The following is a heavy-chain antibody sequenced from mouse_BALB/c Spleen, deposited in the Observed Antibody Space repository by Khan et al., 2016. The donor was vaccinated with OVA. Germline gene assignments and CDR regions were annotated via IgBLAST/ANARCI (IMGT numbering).Heavy chain of an antibody. CDR3: VKEGAYHRSDGWFAY. V-gene: IGHV1-4*01. CDR1: GYTFTSYT. D-gene: IGHD2-14*01. CDR2: INPSNDYN. Sequence: QIQLVQSGAELARPGASVKMSCKASGYTFTSYTMHWVKQRPGQGLEWIGYINPSNDYNNYNQNFKDKATLIVDKSSSTAYMQLSSLTSEDSSVYSSVKEGAYHRSDGWFAYWGQGTLVTVSA. J-gene: IGHJ3*01.